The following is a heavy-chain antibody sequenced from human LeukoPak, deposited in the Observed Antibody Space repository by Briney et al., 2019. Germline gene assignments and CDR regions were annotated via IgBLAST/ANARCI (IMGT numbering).Heavy chain of an antibody. CDR2: IWYDGSNK. Sequence: GGSLRLSCAVSGFTFSSYGMYWVRQAPGKGLEWVAVIWYDGSNKYYVDSVKGRFTNSRDNSKNTLYLQMNSLRVEDTAVYYCARRGTGTIDYWGQGTLVTVSS. CDR1: GFTFSSYG. D-gene: IGHD3/OR15-3a*01. CDR3: ARRGTGTIDY. V-gene: IGHV3-33*07. J-gene: IGHJ4*02.